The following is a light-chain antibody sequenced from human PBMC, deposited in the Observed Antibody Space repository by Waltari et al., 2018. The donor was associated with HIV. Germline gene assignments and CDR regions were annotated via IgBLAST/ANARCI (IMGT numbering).Light chain of an antibody. CDR1: SSDVGGHSY. CDR2: EVT. V-gene: IGLV2-8*01. Sequence: QSALTQPPSVSGSPGQAVTISCTGTSSDVGGHSYVSWYQQHPGKAPKLIISEVTKRPSGVPDRFSGSKSGNTASLTVSGLQAEDEGDYFCSSYSGRNRSVIFGGGTRVTVL. CDR3: SSYSGRNRSVI. J-gene: IGLJ2*01.